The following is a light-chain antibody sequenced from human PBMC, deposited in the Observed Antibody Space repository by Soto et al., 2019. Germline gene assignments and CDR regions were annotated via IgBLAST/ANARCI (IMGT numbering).Light chain of an antibody. CDR2: GAS. J-gene: IGKJ2*01. CDR1: QSIGNNY. V-gene: IGKV3-20*01. CDR3: QQYGNSPYT. Sequence: ETVLTQSPGTLSLSPGDRATLSCRASQSIGNNYLAWYQQKPGQAPRLLIYGASSRATAIPDRFSGSGSGTAFTLTISRLEPEDFAVYYCQQYGNSPYTFGQGTKLEI.